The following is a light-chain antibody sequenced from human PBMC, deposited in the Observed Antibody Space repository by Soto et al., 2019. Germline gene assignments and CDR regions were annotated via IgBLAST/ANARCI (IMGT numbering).Light chain of an antibody. CDR1: RSDIGGYNS. Sequence: QSALTQPASVSGSPGESITISCTGTRSDIGGYNSIAWYQQHPGKAPRVMIFEVTKRPSGISNRFSGSKSGSTASLTISGLQADDEADYFCFSYAGDSTWVFGGGTQLTVL. CDR2: EVT. CDR3: FSYAGDSTWV. V-gene: IGLV2-23*02. J-gene: IGLJ3*02.